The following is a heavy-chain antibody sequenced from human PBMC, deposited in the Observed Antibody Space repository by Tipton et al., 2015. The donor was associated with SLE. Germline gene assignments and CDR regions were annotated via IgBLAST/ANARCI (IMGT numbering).Heavy chain of an antibody. V-gene: IGHV3-64*02. Sequence: GSLRLSCAASGFTFSSFAMHWVRQAPGKGLEYVSAISSNGGSTYYADSVKGRVAISRDNSKNTLYLQMGSLRAEDMAVYYCARVGDIYDEGYFQHWGQGTLVTVSS. CDR2: ISSNGGST. D-gene: IGHD3-10*01. CDR3: ARVGDIYDEGYFQH. J-gene: IGHJ1*01. CDR1: GFTFSSFA.